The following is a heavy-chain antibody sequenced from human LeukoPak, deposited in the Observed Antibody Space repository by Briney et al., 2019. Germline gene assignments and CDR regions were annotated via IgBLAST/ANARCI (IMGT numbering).Heavy chain of an antibody. J-gene: IGHJ5*01. CDR2: ISGTGGAT. V-gene: IGHV3-23*01. Sequence: GGSLRLSCVASGFSFGNYAMSWVRQAPGKGLQWVSQISGTGGATWYAGFARDRFTISRDNSKKTLYLQMSGLRVEDTAMYYCVKDPRDTDGTNWFVCWGQGSLLIVSS. D-gene: IGHD5-24*01. CDR1: GFSFGNYA. CDR3: VKDPRDTDGTNWFVC.